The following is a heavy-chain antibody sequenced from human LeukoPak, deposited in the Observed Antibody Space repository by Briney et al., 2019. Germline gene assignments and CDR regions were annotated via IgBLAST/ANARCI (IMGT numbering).Heavy chain of an antibody. Sequence: KPSETLSLTRTVSGGSISSYYWSWIRQPPGKGLEWIGYIYYSGSTNYNPSLKSRVTISVDTSKNQFSLKLSSVTAADTAVYYCARQRITMVRGVEYYFDYWGQGTLVTVSS. CDR2: IYYSGST. V-gene: IGHV4-59*08. CDR1: GGSISSYY. D-gene: IGHD3-10*01. J-gene: IGHJ4*02. CDR3: ARQRITMVRGVEYYFDY.